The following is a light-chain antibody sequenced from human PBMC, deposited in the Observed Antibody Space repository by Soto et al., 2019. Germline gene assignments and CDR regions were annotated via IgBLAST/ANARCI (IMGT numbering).Light chain of an antibody. V-gene: IGLV2-23*01. CDR2: EGT. CDR3: CSYAGISTYV. J-gene: IGLJ1*01. CDR1: SSDVGSYNL. Sequence: QSALTQPASVSGSPGQSITIACTGTSSDVGSYNLVSWYQHHPDKAPKLMIYEGTKRPLGVSNRFSGSKSGNTASLTISGLQADVFADYYCCSYAGISTYVFGTGTKVTVL.